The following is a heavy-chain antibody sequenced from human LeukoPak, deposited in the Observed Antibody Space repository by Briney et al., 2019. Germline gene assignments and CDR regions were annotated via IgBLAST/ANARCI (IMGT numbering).Heavy chain of an antibody. CDR2: IKQDGSEK. V-gene: IGHV3-7*01. Sequence: GGSLRLSCAAAGFTFSSYWMSWVRQAPGKVLEWVANIKQDGSEKYYVDSVKGRFTISRDNAKNSLYLQMNSLRAEDTAVYYCARDPYDYVWGSYRSYYFDYWGQGTLVTVSS. D-gene: IGHD3-16*02. CDR3: ARDPYDYVWGSYRSYYFDY. CDR1: GFTFSSYW. J-gene: IGHJ4*02.